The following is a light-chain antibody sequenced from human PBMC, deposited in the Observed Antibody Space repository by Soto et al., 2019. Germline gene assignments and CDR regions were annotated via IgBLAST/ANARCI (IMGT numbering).Light chain of an antibody. Sequence: DVVLTQSPLALPVTLGQPASISCRSSQSLIYSDGNTYLNWFLQRPGQSPRRLIYKVSNRDSGVPDRFSGSGSGTDFTLKISRVEAEDVGVYYCMQGTHWPRTFGQGTKMEI. CDR3: MQGTHWPRT. CDR1: QSLIYSDGNTY. J-gene: IGKJ1*01. CDR2: KVS. V-gene: IGKV2-30*01.